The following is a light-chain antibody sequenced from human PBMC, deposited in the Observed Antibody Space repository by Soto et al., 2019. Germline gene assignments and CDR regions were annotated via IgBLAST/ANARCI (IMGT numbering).Light chain of an antibody. CDR3: SSYATTNTPV. V-gene: IGLV2-14*01. Sequence: QYVLTQPASVAGSPGQSITMSCTGTSSDVGAYNYVAWYQQYPGKAPKLTIYDVSNRPSGVSNRFSGSKSGNTASLTISGLQAEDEADYYCSSYATTNTPVFGTGTKVNVL. CDR2: DVS. CDR1: SSDVGAYNY. J-gene: IGLJ1*01.